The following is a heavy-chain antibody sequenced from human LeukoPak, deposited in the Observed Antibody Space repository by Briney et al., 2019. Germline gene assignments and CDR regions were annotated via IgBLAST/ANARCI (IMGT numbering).Heavy chain of an antibody. CDR1: GDSIRSGDSY. J-gene: IGHJ6*02. CDR3: ARLPITKRAMDV. CDR2: IYYVGSP. Sequence: SETLSLTCSVSGDSIRSGDSYWGWIRQNPWKGLEWIGSIYYVGSPHYNPSLNSRQVTMSVDTLKNQFSLKLTSVTAADTAVYYCARLPITKRAMDVWGQGTTVTVSS. V-gene: IGHV4-39*01. D-gene: IGHD3-3*01.